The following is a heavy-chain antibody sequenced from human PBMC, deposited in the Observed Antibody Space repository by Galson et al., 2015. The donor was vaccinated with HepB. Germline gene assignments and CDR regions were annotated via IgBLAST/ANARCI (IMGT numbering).Heavy chain of an antibody. V-gene: IGHV3-23*01. CDR2: ISGNGGTI. Sequence: SLRLSCAVAGFTFNNYAMSWVRPAPGKGLEWFSGISGNGGTIYYADSVKGRFTVSRDNSKNTLYLQMNSLRGEDTAIYYCAKADDILTGYNYFDSWGQGSLVTVSS. CDR3: AKADDILTGYNYFDS. J-gene: IGHJ4*02. D-gene: IGHD3-9*01. CDR1: GFTFNNYA.